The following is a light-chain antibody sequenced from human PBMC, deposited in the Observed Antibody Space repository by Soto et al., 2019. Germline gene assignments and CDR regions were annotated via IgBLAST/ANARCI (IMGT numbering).Light chain of an antibody. CDR2: YDD. CDR3: AAWDDSLNGPL. J-gene: IGLJ2*01. V-gene: IGLV1-36*01. Sequence: QSVLTQPPSASGTPGQRVTISCSGITSNVGNNAVNWYQQLPGKAPKLLIYYDDLLPSGVSDRFSGSKSGTSASLAISGLKSEDEADYYCAAWDDSLNGPLFGGGTKLTVL. CDR1: TSNVGNNA.